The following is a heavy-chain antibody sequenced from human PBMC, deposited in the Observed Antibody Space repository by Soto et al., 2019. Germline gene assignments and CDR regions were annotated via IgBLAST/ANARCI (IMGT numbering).Heavy chain of an antibody. CDR2: IYYSGST. D-gene: IGHD6-13*01. J-gene: IGHJ6*02. Sequence: PSETLSLTCTVSGGSISSSSYYWGWIRQPPGKGLEWIGSIYYSGSTYYNPSLKSRVTISVDTSKNQFSLKLSSVTAADTAVYYCAGTVIAAAGSGATGYYYYGMDVWGQGTTVTVSS. V-gene: IGHV4-39*07. CDR1: GGSISSSSYY. CDR3: AGTVIAAAGSGATGYYYYGMDV.